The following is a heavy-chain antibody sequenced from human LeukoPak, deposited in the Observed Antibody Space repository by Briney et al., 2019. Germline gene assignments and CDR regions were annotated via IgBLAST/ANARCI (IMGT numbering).Heavy chain of an antibody. CDR1: GFTFSSYS. Sequence: PGGSLRLSCAASGFTFSSYSMNWVRQAPGKGLEWVSYISSSRSTIYYADSVKGRFTISRDNAKNSLYLQMNSLRAEDTAVYYCARDPGTVIAYSFEYWGQGTLVTVSS. J-gene: IGHJ4*02. CDR2: ISSSRSTI. V-gene: IGHV3-48*01. CDR3: ARDPGTVIAYSFEY. D-gene: IGHD4-17*01.